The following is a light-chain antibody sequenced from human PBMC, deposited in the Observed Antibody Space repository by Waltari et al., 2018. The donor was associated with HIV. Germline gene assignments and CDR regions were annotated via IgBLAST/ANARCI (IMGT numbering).Light chain of an antibody. CDR1: SSDIGNYNY. J-gene: IGLJ3*02. V-gene: IGLV2-14*01. Sequence: QSALTQPASVSGSPGQSITISCTGTSSDIGNYNYVSWYQQHPVNAPKSMIVEVTNRPSGVSNRFSGSKSGNTASLTISGLQAEDEANYYCSSYTSSFTLEVFGGGTKLTVL. CDR3: SSYTSSFTLEV. CDR2: EVT.